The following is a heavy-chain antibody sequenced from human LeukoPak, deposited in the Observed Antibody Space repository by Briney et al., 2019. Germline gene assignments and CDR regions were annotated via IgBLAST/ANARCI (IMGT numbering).Heavy chain of an antibody. CDR2: IYSGGST. CDR1: GFTVSSNY. V-gene: IGHV3-53*01. CDR3: ARETRYYDSSGYHAAFDY. Sequence: GGSLRLSCAASGFTVSSNYMSWVRQAPGKGLEWVSVIYSGGSTYYADSVKGRFTISRDNSKNTLYLQMNNLRAEDTAVYYCARETRYYDSSGYHAAFDYWGQGTLVTVSS. D-gene: IGHD3-22*01. J-gene: IGHJ4*02.